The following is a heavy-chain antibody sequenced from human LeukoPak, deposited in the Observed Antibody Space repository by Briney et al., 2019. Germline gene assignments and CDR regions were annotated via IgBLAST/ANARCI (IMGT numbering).Heavy chain of an antibody. CDR2: ISGSGTI. J-gene: IGHJ5*02. D-gene: IGHD3-10*01. Sequence: PSETLSLTCTVSGGSIHSYWSWIRQPAGKGLEWNGRISGSGTITYNPALQSRLTISIDTSKNQFSLKLMSVTAADTAVYYCARDSGTTGEVKFDPWGQGALVTVSS. V-gene: IGHV4-4*07. CDR1: GGSIHSY. CDR3: ARDSGTTGEVKFDP.